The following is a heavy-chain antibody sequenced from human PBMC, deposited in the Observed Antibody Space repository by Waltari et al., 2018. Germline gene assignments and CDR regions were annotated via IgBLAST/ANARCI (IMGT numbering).Heavy chain of an antibody. J-gene: IGHJ3*02. CDR3: AKTLEPADAFDS. V-gene: IGHV3-30*02. D-gene: IGHD1-1*01. CDR2: IRYDGSNK. Sequence: QVQLVESGGGVVQPGGSLRLSCAASGFTFSSDGMHWVRQSPGKGLEWVAFIRYDGSNKDYADSVKGRFTISRDNSKNTLYLQMNSLRAEDTAVYYCAKTLEPADAFDSWGQGTMVTVSS. CDR1: GFTFSSDG.